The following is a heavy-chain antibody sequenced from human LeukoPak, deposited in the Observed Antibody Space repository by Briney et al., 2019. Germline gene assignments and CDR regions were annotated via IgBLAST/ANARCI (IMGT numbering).Heavy chain of an antibody. V-gene: IGHV3-23*01. CDR1: GFTFSGYA. CDR3: ANRPGRWQLALNY. Sequence: GGSLRLSCAASGFTFSGYAMSWVREAPGKGLEWVSAISGSGGSTYYADSVKGRFTISRDNSKNTLYLQMNSLRAEDTAVYYCANRPGRWQLALNYWGQGTLVTVSS. D-gene: IGHD6-13*01. CDR2: ISGSGGST. J-gene: IGHJ4*02.